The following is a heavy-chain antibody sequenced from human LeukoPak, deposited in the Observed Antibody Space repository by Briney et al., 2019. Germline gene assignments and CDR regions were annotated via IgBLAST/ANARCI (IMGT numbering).Heavy chain of an antibody. J-gene: IGHJ6*03. V-gene: IGHV3-23*01. CDR1: GFTFSSYA. CDR3: ARDAAYDFWSGYEPHYYYMDV. CDR2: ISGSGGST. Sequence: PGGSLRLSCAASGFTFSSYAVSWVRQAPGKGLEWVSAISGSGGSTYYADSVKGRFTISRDNAKNSLYLQMNSLRAEDTAVYYCARDAAYDFWSGYEPHYYYMDVWGKGTTVTVSS. D-gene: IGHD3-3*01.